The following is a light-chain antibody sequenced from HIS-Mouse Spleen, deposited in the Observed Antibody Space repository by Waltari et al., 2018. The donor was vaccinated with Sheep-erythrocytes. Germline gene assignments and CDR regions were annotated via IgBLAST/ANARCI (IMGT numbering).Light chain of an antibody. CDR3: CSYAGSYTLV. Sequence: QSALTQPRSVSGSPGQSVTIPCTGTSRDVGGYNYFSWSQQHPGKAPKLMIYDVSKRPSGVPDRFSGSKSGNTASLTISGLQAEDEADYYCCSYAGSYTLVFGGGTKLTVL. CDR2: DVS. J-gene: IGLJ3*02. V-gene: IGLV2-11*01. CDR1: SRDVGGYNY.